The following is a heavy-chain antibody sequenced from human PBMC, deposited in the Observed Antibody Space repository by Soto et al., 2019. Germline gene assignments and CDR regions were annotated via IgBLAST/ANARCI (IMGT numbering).Heavy chain of an antibody. D-gene: IGHD2-21*02. CDR1: GFTFSGSA. V-gene: IGHV3-73*02. J-gene: IGHJ4*02. CDR2: IRSKANSYAT. Sequence: EVQLVESGGGLVQPGGSLKLSCAASGFTFSGSAMHWVRQASGKGLEWVGRIRSKANSYATAYAASVKGRFTISRDDSKNTAYLQMNSLKTEDTAVYYCTGHVVVTARIIDYWGQGTLVTVSS. CDR3: TGHVVVTARIIDY.